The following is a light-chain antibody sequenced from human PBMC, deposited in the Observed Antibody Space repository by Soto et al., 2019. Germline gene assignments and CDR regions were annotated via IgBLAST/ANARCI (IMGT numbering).Light chain of an antibody. J-gene: IGLJ1*01. CDR3: CSYTSSDTYV. CDR2: EVS. Sequence: QSVLTQPASVTGSPGQSITISFTGTSSDVGLYDYVSWYQQYPGKVPKLIIYEVSNRPSGISDRFSGSKSGNTASLTISRLQSEDEADYYCCSYTSSDTYVFGTGTKVTVL. CDR1: SSDVGLYDY. V-gene: IGLV2-14*01.